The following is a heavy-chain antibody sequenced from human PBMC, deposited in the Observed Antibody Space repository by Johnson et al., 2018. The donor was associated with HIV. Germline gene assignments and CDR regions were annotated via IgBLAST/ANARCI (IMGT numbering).Heavy chain of an antibody. D-gene: IGHD4/OR15-4a*01. V-gene: IGHV3-30-3*01. CDR3: AKGRNTYGADVFDI. Sequence: QVQLVESGGGVVQPGRSLRLSCAASGFTFSSYAMHWVRQAPGKGLEWVAVISYDGSNKYYADSVQGRFTISRDNSKNTLYLQMNSLRVEDTAVYYCAKGRNTYGADVFDIWGQGTMVTVSS. CDR2: ISYDGSNK. J-gene: IGHJ3*02. CDR1: GFTFSSYA.